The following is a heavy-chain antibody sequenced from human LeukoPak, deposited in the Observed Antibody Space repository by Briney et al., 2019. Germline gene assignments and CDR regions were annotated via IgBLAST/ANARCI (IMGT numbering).Heavy chain of an antibody. J-gene: IGHJ6*03. V-gene: IGHV4-61*08. Sequence: SETLSLTCTVSGGSISSGDYYWSWIRQPPGKGLEWIGYIYYSGSTNYNPSLKSRVTISVDTSKNQFSLKLSSVTAADTAVYYCARVYYDILTGYSRPIYYYYYYMDVWGKGTTVTVSS. CDR2: IYYSGST. CDR1: GGSISSGDYY. D-gene: IGHD3-9*01. CDR3: ARVYYDILTGYSRPIYYYYYYMDV.